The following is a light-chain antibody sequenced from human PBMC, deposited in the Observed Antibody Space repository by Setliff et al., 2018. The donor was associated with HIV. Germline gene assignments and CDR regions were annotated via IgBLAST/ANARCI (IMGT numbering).Light chain of an antibody. V-gene: IGLV2-8*01. CDR2: QVT. CDR3: SAYAGSNNYGV. CDR1: SIDIGNYNY. Sequence: QSVLTPPPSASGSPGQSVTISCTGASIDIGNYNYVSWYQHHPGKAPKLIIYQVTKRPSGVPDRFSGSKSANTASLTVSGLQAEDEADYYCSAYAGSNNYGVFGTGTKGTVL. J-gene: IGLJ1*01.